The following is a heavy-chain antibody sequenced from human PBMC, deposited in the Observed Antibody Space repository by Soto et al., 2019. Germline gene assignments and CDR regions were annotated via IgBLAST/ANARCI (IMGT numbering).Heavy chain of an antibody. CDR1: GGSFSSYY. D-gene: IGHD2-2*01. V-gene: IGHV4-34*01. CDR3: ETHCSSTSCYYTFDP. Sequence: SETLSLTCAVYGGSFSSYYWSWIRQPPGKGLEWIGQINHYGSTDYNPSLKSRVTISVDTSKNHFSLRLSSVTAADTAMYYCETHCSSTSCYYTFDPWGQGTLVTVSS. J-gene: IGHJ5*02. CDR2: INHYGST.